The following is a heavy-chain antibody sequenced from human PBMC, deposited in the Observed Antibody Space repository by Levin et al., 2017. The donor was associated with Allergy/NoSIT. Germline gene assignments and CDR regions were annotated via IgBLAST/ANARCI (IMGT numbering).Heavy chain of an antibody. J-gene: IGHJ3*02. CDR2: ISNNGGRT. V-gene: IGHV3-64D*06. CDR3: VKGGSYSKDAFDI. Sequence: GGSLRLSCSASGFTFSSCAMHWVRQAPGKGLESVSAISNNGGRTYYADSVKGRFTISRDNSKNTLYLQMSSLRAEDTAVYYCVKGGSYSKDAFDIWGQGTMVTVSS. CDR1: GFTFSSCA. D-gene: IGHD1-26*01.